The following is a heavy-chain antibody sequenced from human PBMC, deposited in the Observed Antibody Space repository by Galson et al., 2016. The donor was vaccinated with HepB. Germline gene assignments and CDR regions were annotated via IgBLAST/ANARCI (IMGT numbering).Heavy chain of an antibody. CDR3: ARDPGSIATRPRAPTSDS. V-gene: IGHV3-9*01. D-gene: IGHD6-6*01. J-gene: IGHJ5*02. CDR1: GFTFDDYG. CDR2: INWNSYST. Sequence: SLRLSCAASGFTFDDYGMHWVRQAPGRGLEWVGGINWNSYSTAYADSVRGRFTTSRDNAKHSVHLQMDGLRVEDTAVYYCARDPGSIATRPRAPTSDSWGPGTLVTVSS.